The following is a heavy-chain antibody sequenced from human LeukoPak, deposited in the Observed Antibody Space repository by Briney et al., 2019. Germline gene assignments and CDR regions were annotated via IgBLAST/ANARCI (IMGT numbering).Heavy chain of an antibody. D-gene: IGHD3-22*01. CDR2: INPSDGNT. J-gene: IGHJ4*02. CDR3: ARDTGWDFISSVDY. V-gene: IGHV1-46*03. CDR1: GYTFPSYY. Sequence: ASVKVSCKTSGYTFPSYYIHWVRQAPGQGLEWMERINPSDGNTNYAPKFQGRVTLTRDTSTATVYMELSSLNSKDTAVYYCARDTGWDFISSVDYWGQGALVTVSS.